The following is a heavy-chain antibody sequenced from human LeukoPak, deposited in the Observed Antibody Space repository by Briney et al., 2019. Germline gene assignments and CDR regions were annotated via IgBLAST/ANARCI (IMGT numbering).Heavy chain of an antibody. J-gene: IGHJ1*01. Sequence: GGSLRLSCAASGFTFSSYAMSWVRQAPGKGLEWVSAISGSGGSTYYADSVKGRFTISRDNSKNTLYLQMNSLRAEDTAVYYCAKVHLWFGELSSFQHWGQGTLVTVSS. V-gene: IGHV3-23*01. D-gene: IGHD3-10*01. CDR2: ISGSGGST. CDR3: AKVHLWFGELSSFQH. CDR1: GFTFSSYA.